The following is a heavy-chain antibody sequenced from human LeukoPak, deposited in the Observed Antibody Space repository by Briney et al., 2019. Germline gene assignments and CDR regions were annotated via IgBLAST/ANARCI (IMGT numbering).Heavy chain of an antibody. CDR3: ARDKSAAAGPTDLYYFDY. V-gene: IGHV1-69*13. CDR1: GGTFSSYA. J-gene: IGHJ4*02. CDR2: IIPIFGTA. D-gene: IGHD6-13*01. Sequence: SVKVSCKASGGTFSSYATSWVRQAPGQGLEWMGGIIPIFGTANYAQKFQGRATITADESTSTAYMELSSLRSEDTAVYYCARDKSAAAGPTDLYYFDYWGQGTLVTVSS.